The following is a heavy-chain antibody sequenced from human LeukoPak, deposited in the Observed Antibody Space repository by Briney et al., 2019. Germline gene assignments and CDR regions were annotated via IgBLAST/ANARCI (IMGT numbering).Heavy chain of an antibody. V-gene: IGHV3-48*03. CDR2: ISSSGSTI. J-gene: IGHJ6*04. Sequence: GGSLRLSCAASGFAFSSYEMNWVRQAPGKGLEWASYISSSGSTIYYADSVKGRFTISRDNAKNSLYLQMNSLRAEDTAVYYCAELGITMIGGVWGKGTTVTISS. D-gene: IGHD3-10*02. CDR3: AELGITMIGGV. CDR1: GFAFSSYE.